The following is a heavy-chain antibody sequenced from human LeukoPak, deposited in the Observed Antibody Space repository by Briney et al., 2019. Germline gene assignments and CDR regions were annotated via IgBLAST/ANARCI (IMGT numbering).Heavy chain of an antibody. CDR3: ARVRYDYGAKDFDY. V-gene: IGHV1-2*02. D-gene: IGHD4-23*01. CDR2: INPKRGGT. Sequence: ASVKVSCKASGYTFTGYYMHWVRQAPGQGLEWMGWINPKRGGTKYAQKFQGRVTMTRDTSISTVYMELSRLRSDDTAVYYCARVRYDYGAKDFDYWGQGTLVTVSS. CDR1: GYTFTGYY. J-gene: IGHJ4*02.